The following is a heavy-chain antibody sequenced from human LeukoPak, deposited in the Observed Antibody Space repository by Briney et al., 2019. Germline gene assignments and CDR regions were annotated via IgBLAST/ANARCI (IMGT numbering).Heavy chain of an antibody. CDR3: ARIPLTRGSGSYFD. V-gene: IGHV4-34*01. J-gene: IGHJ4*02. Sequence: SETLSLTCAVYGGSFSGYYWSWIRQPPGKGLEWIGEINHSGSTNYNPSLKSRVTMSVDTSKNQFSLKLSSVTAADTAVYYCARIPLTRGSGSYFDWGQGTLVTVSS. CDR1: GGSFSGYY. CDR2: INHSGST. D-gene: IGHD3-10*01.